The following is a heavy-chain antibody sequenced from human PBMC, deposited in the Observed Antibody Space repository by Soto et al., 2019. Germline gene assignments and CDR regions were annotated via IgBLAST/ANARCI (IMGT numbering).Heavy chain of an antibody. V-gene: IGHV4-39*01. J-gene: IGHJ4*02. CDR2: ICSSGST. CDR1: LASISGCDYY. D-gene: IGHD1-1*01. CDR3: ARHRRETGTSDQPLES. Sequence: SETLSLTCTFSLASISGCDYYWGWFRQPPGKGLAWIGSICSSGSTYYNPSLKSRVTISVDTSKNQFSLRLTSVTAADAAVYYCARHRRETGTSDQPLESWGQGSLVIVSS.